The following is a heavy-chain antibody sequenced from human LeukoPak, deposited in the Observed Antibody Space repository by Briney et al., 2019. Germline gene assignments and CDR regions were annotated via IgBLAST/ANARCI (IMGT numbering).Heavy chain of an antibody. Sequence: SETLPLTCTVSGGSISSGGYYWSWIRQPPEEGLEGIGYIYHSGSTYYNPSLKSRVTISVDRSKNQFSLKLSSVTAADTAVYYWASDSGSYQASNSYWGQGTLVTVSS. CDR2: IYHSGST. J-gene: IGHJ4*02. V-gene: IGHV4-30-2*01. CDR3: ASDSGSYQASNSY. D-gene: IGHD1-26*01. CDR1: GGSISSGGYY.